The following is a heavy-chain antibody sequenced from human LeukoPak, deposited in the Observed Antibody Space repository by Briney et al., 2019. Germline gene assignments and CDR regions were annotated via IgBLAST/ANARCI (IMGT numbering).Heavy chain of an antibody. D-gene: IGHD3-10*01. CDR3: ARVASMVRGSWFDP. V-gene: IGHV4-59*01. J-gene: IGHJ5*02. CDR2: IYYSGST. Sequence: SETLSLTCTVSGGSISSYYWSWIRQPPGKGLEWIGYIYYSGSTNYNPSLKSRVTISVDTSKNQFSLKLSCVTAADTAVYYCARVASMVRGSWFDPWGQGTLVTVSS. CDR1: GGSISSYY.